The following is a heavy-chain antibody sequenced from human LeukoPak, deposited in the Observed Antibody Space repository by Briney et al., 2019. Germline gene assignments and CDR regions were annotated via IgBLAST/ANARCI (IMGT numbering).Heavy chain of an antibody. V-gene: IGHV4-34*01. CDR3: ARDGYDSGFRAN. J-gene: IGHJ4*02. D-gene: IGHD3-10*01. CDR1: GGSFSGYY. CDR2: INHSGST. Sequence: SETLSLTCAVYGGSFSGYYWSWIRQPPGKGLEWIGEINHSGSTNYNPSLKSRVTISVDTSKNQFSLKLSSVTAADTAVYYCARDGYDSGFRANWGQGTLVTVSS.